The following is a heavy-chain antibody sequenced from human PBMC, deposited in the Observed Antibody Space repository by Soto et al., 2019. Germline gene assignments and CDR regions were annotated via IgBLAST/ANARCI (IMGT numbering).Heavy chain of an antibody. Sequence: QVQLQQWGAGLLKPSETLSLTCAVYGGSFSGYYWSWIRQPPGKGLEWIGEINHSGSTNYNPSLKSGVTISVDTSKNQFSLKLSSVTAAETAVYYCARAGASIAAQGRYYGMDVWGQGTTVTVSS. CDR1: GGSFSGYY. J-gene: IGHJ6*02. CDR2: INHSGST. D-gene: IGHD6-6*01. CDR3: ARAGASIAAQGRYYGMDV. V-gene: IGHV4-34*01.